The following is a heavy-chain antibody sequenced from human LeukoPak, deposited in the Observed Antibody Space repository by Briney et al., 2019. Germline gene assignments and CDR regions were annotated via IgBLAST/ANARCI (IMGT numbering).Heavy chain of an antibody. CDR3: ARDNYDSSGSSRWFDP. V-gene: IGHV4-4*02. CDR1: GGSITSSNW. Sequence: PSGTLSLTCAVSGGSITSSNWWSWVRQSPGKGLEWIGEIYHDESTHYKSSLKSRVTISIDKSRNLFSLKLSSVTAADTAVYYCARDNYDSSGSSRWFDPWGQGTLVTVSS. D-gene: IGHD3-22*01. J-gene: IGHJ5*02. CDR2: IYHDEST.